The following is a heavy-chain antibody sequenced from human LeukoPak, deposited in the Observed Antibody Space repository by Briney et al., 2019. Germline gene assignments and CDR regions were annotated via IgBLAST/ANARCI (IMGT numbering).Heavy chain of an antibody. CDR1: GGSFSGYY. V-gene: IGHV4-59*01. CDR2: IYYSGST. J-gene: IGHJ5*02. Sequence: PSETLSLTCAVYGGSFSGYYWSWIRQPPGKGLEWIGYIYYSGSTNYNPSLKSRVTISVDTSKNQFSLKLSSVTAADTAVYYCARGLYGVDWFDPWGQGTLVTVSS. CDR3: ARGLYGVDWFDP. D-gene: IGHD4-17*01.